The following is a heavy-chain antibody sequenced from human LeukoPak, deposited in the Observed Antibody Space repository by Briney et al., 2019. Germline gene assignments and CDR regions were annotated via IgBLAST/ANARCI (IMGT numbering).Heavy chain of an antibody. CDR2: INSDGSST. Sequence: GGSLRLSCAASGFTFSSYWMHWVRQAPGKGLVWVSRINSDGSSTSYADSVKGRFTISRDNAKNTLYLQMNSLRAEDTAVYYCAREMSPSTTTVVTRTSAFDIWGQGTMVTVSS. CDR3: AREMSPSTTTVVTRTSAFDI. CDR1: GFTFSSYW. J-gene: IGHJ3*02. V-gene: IGHV3-74*01. D-gene: IGHD4-23*01.